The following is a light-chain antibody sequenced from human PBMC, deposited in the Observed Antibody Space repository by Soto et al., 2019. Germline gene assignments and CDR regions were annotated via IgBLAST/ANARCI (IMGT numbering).Light chain of an antibody. J-gene: IGKJ1*01. CDR1: QSISSY. CDR3: QQSYSTPQT. Sequence: ITCRASQSISSYLNWYQQKPGKAPKLLIYAASSLQSGVPSRFSGSGSGTDFTLTISSLQPEDFATYYCQQSYSTPQTFGQGTKVDIK. CDR2: AAS. V-gene: IGKV1-39*01.